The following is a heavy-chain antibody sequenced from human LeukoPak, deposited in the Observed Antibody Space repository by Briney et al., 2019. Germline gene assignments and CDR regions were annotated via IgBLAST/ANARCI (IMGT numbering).Heavy chain of an antibody. J-gene: IGHJ5*02. CDR3: ARAYTGSCRWFDP. D-gene: IGHD6-13*01. V-gene: IGHV4-31*03. CDR2: IYYSGST. Sequence: KASETLSLTCTVSGGSISSGGYYWSWIRQHPGKGLEWIGYIYYSGSTYYNPSLKSRVTISVDTSKNQFSLKVSSVTAADTAVYYCARAYTGSCRWFDPWGQGTLVTVSS. CDR1: GGSISSGGYY.